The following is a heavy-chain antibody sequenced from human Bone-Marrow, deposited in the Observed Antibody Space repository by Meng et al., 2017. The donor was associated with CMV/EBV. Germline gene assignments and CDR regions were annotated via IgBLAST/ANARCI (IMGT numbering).Heavy chain of an antibody. D-gene: IGHD1-26*01. CDR2: ISSSSTYI. CDR3: ARARTGWDLLMAD. V-gene: IGHV3-21*01. Sequence: GESLKISCAASGFTFSSYSMNWVRQAPGKGLEWVSSISSSSTYIHYADSVKGRFTISRDNAKNSLYLQVNSLRAEDTAVYYCARARTGWDLLMADWGQGTLVTVPS. J-gene: IGHJ4*02. CDR1: GFTFSSYS.